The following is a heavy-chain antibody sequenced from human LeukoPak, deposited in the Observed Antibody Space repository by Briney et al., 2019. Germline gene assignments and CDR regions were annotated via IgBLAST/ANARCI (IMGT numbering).Heavy chain of an antibody. CDR3: ARGKRRGTYYYDSSGYYRDAFDI. V-gene: IGHV4-34*01. Sequence: PSETLSLTCAVYGGSFSGYCWSWIRQPPGKGLEWIGEINHSGSTSYNPSLKSRVTISVDTSKNQFSLKLSSVTAADTAVYYCARGKRRGTYYYDSSGYYRDAFDIWGQGTMVTVSS. CDR1: GGSFSGYC. J-gene: IGHJ3*02. D-gene: IGHD3-22*01. CDR2: INHSGST.